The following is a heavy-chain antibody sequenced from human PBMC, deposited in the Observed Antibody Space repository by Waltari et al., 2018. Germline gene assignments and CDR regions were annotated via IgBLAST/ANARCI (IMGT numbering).Heavy chain of an antibody. V-gene: IGHV2-70*04. CDR2: IDWDDDK. CDR3: ARTAAFGVVTYFDC. CDR1: GFSLSTSGMR. D-gene: IGHD3-3*01. Sequence: QVTLKESGPALVKPTQTLTLTCTFSGFSLSTSGMRVSWIRQPPGKALEWLARIDWDDDKFYSTSLKTRLTISKDTSKNQVVLTMTNMDPVDTATYYCARTAAFGVVTYFDCWGQGTLVTVSS. J-gene: IGHJ4*02.